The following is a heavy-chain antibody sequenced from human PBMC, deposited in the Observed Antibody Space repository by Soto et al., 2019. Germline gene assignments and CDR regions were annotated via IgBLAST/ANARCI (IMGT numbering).Heavy chain of an antibody. J-gene: IGHJ4*02. V-gene: IGHV1-2*04. CDR3: ARGKGWQQLVLVDY. CDR1: GYTFTGYY. CDR2: INPNSGGT. D-gene: IGHD6-13*01. Sequence: ASVKVSCKASGYTFTGYYMHWVRQAPGQGLEWMGWINPNSGGTSYAQKFQGWVTMTRDTSISTAYMELSRLRSEDTAVYYCARGKGWQQLVLVDYWGQGTLVTVSS.